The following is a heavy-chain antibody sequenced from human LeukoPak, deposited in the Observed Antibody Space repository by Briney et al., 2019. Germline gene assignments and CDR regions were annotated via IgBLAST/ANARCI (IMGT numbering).Heavy chain of an antibody. CDR1: GYNFANYW. D-gene: IGHD6-19*01. J-gene: IGHJ4*02. Sequence: AESLKISCQGSGYNFANYWIGWVRQMPGKGLEWMGIIYPGDSDTRYSPSFQGQVTISADKSISTAYLQWSSLKASDTAIYYCARKYTSGWPNWGQGTLVTVSS. CDR3: ARKYTSGWPN. CDR2: IYPGDSDT. V-gene: IGHV5-51*01.